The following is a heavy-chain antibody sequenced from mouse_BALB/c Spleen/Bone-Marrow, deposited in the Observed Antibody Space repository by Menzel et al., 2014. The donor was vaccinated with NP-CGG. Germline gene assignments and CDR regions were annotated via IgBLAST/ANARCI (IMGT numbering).Heavy chain of an antibody. Sequence: EVQLQESGTVLVRPGASVKMSCKASGYSFTSYWMHWVKQRPGQGLEWIGAIYPGNSDTSYNQKFKGKAKLTAVTSASTAYMELSSLTNEDSAVYYCTKEWYYGFDYWGQGTTLTVSS. CDR1: GYSFTSYW. J-gene: IGHJ2*01. D-gene: IGHD1-1*01. CDR2: IYPGNSDT. V-gene: IGHV1-5*01. CDR3: TKEWYYGFDY.